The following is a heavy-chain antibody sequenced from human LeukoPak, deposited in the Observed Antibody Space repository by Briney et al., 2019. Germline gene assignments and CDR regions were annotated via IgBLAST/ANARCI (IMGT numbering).Heavy chain of an antibody. CDR2: IIPIFGTA. D-gene: IGHD5-18*01. J-gene: IGHJ6*03. CDR3: ARSGDTAMVTGYYYYYMDV. CDR1: GGTFSIYA. Sequence: SVKVTCKASGGTFSIYAISWVGQAPGQGLEWMGGIIPIFGTANYAQKFQGRVTITTDESTSTAYMELSSLRSEDTAVYYCARSGDTAMVTGYYYYYMDVWGKGTTVTVSS. V-gene: IGHV1-69*05.